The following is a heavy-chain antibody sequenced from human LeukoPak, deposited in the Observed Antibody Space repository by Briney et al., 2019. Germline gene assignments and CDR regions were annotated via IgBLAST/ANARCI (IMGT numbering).Heavy chain of an antibody. Sequence: SVKVSCKASGGTFSSYAISWVRQAPGQGLEWMGGIIPIFGTANYAQKFQGRVTITADKSTSTAYMELSSLRSEDTAVYYCASGAEYSYENWFDPWGQGILVTVSS. J-gene: IGHJ5*02. CDR3: ASGAEYSYENWFDP. CDR1: GGTFSSYA. CDR2: IIPIFGTA. V-gene: IGHV1-69*06. D-gene: IGHD5-18*01.